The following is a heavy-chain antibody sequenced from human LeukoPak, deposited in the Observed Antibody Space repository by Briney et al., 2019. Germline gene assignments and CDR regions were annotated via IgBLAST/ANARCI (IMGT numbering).Heavy chain of an antibody. V-gene: IGHV4-61*01. CDR3: ARSHYDFWSGSRNYFDY. J-gene: IGHJ4*02. D-gene: IGHD3-3*01. CDR2: IYTSGST. CDR1: GGSVSSGSYY. Sequence: PSETLSLTCTVSGGSVSSGSYYWSWIRQPPGKGLEWIGRIYTSGSTNYNPSLKSRVTMSVDTSKNQFSLKLSSVTAADTAVYYCARSHYDFWSGSRNYFDYWGQGTLVTVSS.